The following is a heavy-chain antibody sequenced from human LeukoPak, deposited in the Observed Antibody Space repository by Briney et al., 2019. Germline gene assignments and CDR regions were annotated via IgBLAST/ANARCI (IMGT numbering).Heavy chain of an antibody. V-gene: IGHV3-7*03. D-gene: IGHD5-18*01. J-gene: IGHJ6*04. Sequence: GGSLRLSCAASGFTFSSYWMSWVRQAPGKGLEWVANIKQDGSEKYYVDSVKGRFTISRDNAKNSLYLQMNGLRAEDTAVYYCAREDTAMGYYYYYGMDVWGKGTTVTVSS. CDR1: GFTFSSYW. CDR2: IKQDGSEK. CDR3: AREDTAMGYYYYYGMDV.